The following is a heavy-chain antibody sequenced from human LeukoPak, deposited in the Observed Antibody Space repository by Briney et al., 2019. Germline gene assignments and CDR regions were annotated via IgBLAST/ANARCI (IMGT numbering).Heavy chain of an antibody. V-gene: IGHV4-39*07. J-gene: IGHJ6*03. CDR3: ARCYGDYWYYYYYYMDV. D-gene: IGHD4-17*01. CDR2: IYYSGST. Sequence: KPSETLSLTCTVSGGSISSSSYYWGWIRQPPGKGLEWIGSIYYSGSTYYNPSLKSRVTISVDTSKNQFSLKLSSVTAADTAVYYCARCYGDYWYYYYYYMDVWGKGTTVTVSS. CDR1: GGSISSSSYY.